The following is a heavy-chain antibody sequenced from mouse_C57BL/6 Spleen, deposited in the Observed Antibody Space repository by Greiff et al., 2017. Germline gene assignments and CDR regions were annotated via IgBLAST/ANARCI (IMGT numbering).Heavy chain of an antibody. CDR1: GYTFTDYE. CDR3: TRERITTVVEYFDY. V-gene: IGHV1-15*01. CDR2: IDPETGGT. Sequence: QVQLKQSGAELVRPGASVTLSCKASGYTFTDYEMHWVKQTPVHGLEWIGAIDPETGGTAYNQKFKGKAILTADKSSSTAYMELRSLTSEDSAVYYCTRERITTVVEYFDYWGQGTTLTVSS. D-gene: IGHD1-1*01. J-gene: IGHJ2*01.